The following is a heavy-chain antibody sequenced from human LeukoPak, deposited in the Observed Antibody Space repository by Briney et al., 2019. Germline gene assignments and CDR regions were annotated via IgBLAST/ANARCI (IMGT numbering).Heavy chain of an antibody. D-gene: IGHD3-10*01. V-gene: IGHV4-39*07. CDR1: GGSISTSNYY. CDR3: ARDPVTMVRGSLTPLDY. J-gene: IGHJ4*02. CDR2: IFYSGST. Sequence: SETLSLTCTVSGGSISTSNYYWGWIRQPPGKGLEWIGNIFYSGSTYYSPSLRSRVTISLDTSRNQFSLKLNSVTAADTAVYYCARDPVTMVRGSLTPLDYWGQGTLVTVSS.